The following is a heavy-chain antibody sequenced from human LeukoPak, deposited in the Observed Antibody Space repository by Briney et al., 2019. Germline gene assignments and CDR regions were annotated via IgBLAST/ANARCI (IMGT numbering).Heavy chain of an antibody. CDR2: INHSGST. CDR1: GGSFSGYY. J-gene: IGHJ3*02. Sequence: SETLSLTCAVYGGSFSGYYRSWIRQPPGKGLEWIGEINHSGSTNYNSSLKSRVTISVDTSKNQFSLKLSSVTAADTAVYYCARAEAFSYYEAFDIWGQGTMVTVSS. V-gene: IGHV4-34*01. CDR3: ARAEAFSYYEAFDI. D-gene: IGHD3-22*01.